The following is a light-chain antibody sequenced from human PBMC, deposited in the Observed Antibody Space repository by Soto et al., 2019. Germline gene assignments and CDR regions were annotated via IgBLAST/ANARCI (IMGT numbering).Light chain of an antibody. J-gene: IGKJ5*01. CDR2: GAS. CDR1: QSVITN. V-gene: IGKV3-15*01. Sequence: EIVMTQSPATLSVSPGERATLSCRASQSVITNLAWYQQKPGQAPRLLIYGASTRAAIIPARFSGSGSGTDFTLTISRLEPEDFAVYYCQQYGSSPITFGQGTRLEIK. CDR3: QQYGSSPIT.